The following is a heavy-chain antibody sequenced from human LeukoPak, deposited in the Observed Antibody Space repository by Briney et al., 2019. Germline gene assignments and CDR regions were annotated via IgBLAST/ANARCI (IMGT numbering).Heavy chain of an antibody. J-gene: IGHJ5*02. CDR3: ARILRRARGFDP. CDR1: GYTFTSYG. Sequence: ASVKVSCKASGYTFTSYGISWVRQAPGQGLEWMGWISAYNGNTNYAQKFQGRVTMTRNTSISTAYMELSSLRSEDTAVYYCARILRRARGFDPWGQGTLVTVSS. CDR2: ISAYNGNT. V-gene: IGHV1-18*01.